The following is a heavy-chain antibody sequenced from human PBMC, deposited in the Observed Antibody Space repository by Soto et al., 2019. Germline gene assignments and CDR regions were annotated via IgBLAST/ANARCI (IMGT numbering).Heavy chain of an antibody. CDR1: GYTFTSYY. CDR3: ARDYYGSGSYYNMGYFDY. J-gene: IGHJ4*02. D-gene: IGHD3-10*01. Sequence: RASVKVSCKASGYTFTSYYMHWVRQAPGQGLEWMGIINPSGGSTSYAQKFQGRVTMTRDTSTSTVYMELSSLRSEDTAVYYCARDYYGSGSYYNMGYFDYWGQGTLVTVSS. CDR2: INPSGGST. V-gene: IGHV1-46*01.